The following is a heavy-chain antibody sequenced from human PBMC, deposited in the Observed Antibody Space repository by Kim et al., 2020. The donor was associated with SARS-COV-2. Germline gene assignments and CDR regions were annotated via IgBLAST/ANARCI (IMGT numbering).Heavy chain of an antibody. CDR3: ASRPNMIAGDFDS. V-gene: IGHV4-4*02. CDR1: GASISTSNW. CDR2: MFHSGFS. D-gene: IGHD2-21*01. Sequence: SETLSLTCAVSGASISTSNWWSWVRQPPGKGLEWIGEMFHSGFSNYNASLRSRVTISVDKSKNVFSLTLSSVTAADTAVYYCASRPNMIAGDFDSWGQGTLVTVSS. J-gene: IGHJ4*02.